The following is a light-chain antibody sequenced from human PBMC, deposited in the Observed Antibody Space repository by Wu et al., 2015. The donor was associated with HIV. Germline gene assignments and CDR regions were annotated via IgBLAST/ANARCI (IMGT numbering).Light chain of an antibody. V-gene: IGKV3-20*01. CDR2: GAS. CDR1: QSVTSSY. CDR3: QQYGNSPYS. J-gene: IGKJ2*03. Sequence: EIVLTQSPGTLSLSPGERATLSCRASQSVTSSYLGWYQQKPGQAPRLLIYGASNRATGIPDRFSGGGSGTDFTLTISRLEPEDFAVYYCQQYGNSPYSFGLGTKLEIK.